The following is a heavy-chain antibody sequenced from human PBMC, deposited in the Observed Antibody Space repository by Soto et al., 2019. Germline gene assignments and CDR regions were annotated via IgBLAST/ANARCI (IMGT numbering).Heavy chain of an antibody. D-gene: IGHD6-19*01. Sequence: GASVKVSCKASGYTFTSYDINWVRQATGQGLEWMGWMNPNSGNTGYAQKFQGRVTMTRNTSISTAYMELSSLRSEDTAVYYCVRAVRVAVAGTSYYFDYWGQGTLVTVSS. CDR1: GYTFTSYD. J-gene: IGHJ4*02. CDR2: MNPNSGNT. CDR3: VRAVRVAVAGTSYYFDY. V-gene: IGHV1-8*01.